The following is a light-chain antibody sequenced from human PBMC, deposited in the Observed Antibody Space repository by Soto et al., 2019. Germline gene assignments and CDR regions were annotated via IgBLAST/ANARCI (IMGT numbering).Light chain of an antibody. CDR2: DTN. CDR3: LLSYSGERPV. CDR1: TGAVTATRY. V-gene: IGLV7-46*01. J-gene: IGLJ2*01. Sequence: QTVVTQEHSLTVFAGGTGTLTCASTTGAVTATRYPYWFRQRPGQAPTALLYDTNIKHSWTPARFSGSLLGGKAALTLSGAQPEDEADYYCLLSYSGERPVFGGGTKLTVL.